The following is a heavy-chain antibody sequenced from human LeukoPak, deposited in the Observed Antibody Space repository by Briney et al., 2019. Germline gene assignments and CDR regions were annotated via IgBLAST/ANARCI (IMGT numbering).Heavy chain of an antibody. CDR2: ISYGGSNK. CDR3: ARGPLIAAAGTW. CDR1: GFTFSSYA. D-gene: IGHD6-13*01. V-gene: IGHV3-30-3*01. Sequence: GGSLRLSCAASGFTFSSYAMHWVRQAPGKGLEWVAVISYGGSNKYYADSVKGRFTISRDNSKNTLYLQMNSLRAEDTAVYYCARGPLIAAAGTWWGQGTLVTVSS. J-gene: IGHJ4*02.